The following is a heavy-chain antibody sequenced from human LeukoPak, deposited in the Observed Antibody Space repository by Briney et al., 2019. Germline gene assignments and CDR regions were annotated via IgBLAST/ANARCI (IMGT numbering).Heavy chain of an antibody. V-gene: IGHV4-39*01. CDR3: ARHAGMTMVSLYYDY. J-gene: IGHJ4*02. CDR2: IYYTGHT. D-gene: IGHD4/OR15-4a*01. Sequence: VTPSETLSLTCTVSGASISSSTYYWGWLRQPPGKGLEWIGSIYYTGHTYYNPSLKSRVTISVDTSRKQFSLKLSSVTAADTAVYYCARHAGMTMVSLYYDYWGQGTLVTVSS. CDR1: GASISSSTYY.